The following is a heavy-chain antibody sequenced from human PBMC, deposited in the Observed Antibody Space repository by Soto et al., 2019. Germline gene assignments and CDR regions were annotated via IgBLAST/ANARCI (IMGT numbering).Heavy chain of an antibody. Sequence: ASVKVSCKASGYTFTSYAMHWVRQAPGQRLEWMGWINAGNGNTKYSQKFQGRVTITRDTSACTAYMELSSLRSEDTAVYYCASHYYDSSGYGLPLDYWGQGTLVTVSS. J-gene: IGHJ4*02. CDR3: ASHYYDSSGYGLPLDY. D-gene: IGHD3-22*01. V-gene: IGHV1-3*01. CDR2: INAGNGNT. CDR1: GYTFTSYA.